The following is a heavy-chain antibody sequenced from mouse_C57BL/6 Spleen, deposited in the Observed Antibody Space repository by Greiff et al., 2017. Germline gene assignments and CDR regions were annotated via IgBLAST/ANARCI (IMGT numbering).Heavy chain of an antibody. CDR2: IDPSDSET. J-gene: IGHJ4*01. V-gene: IGHV1-52*01. CDR1: GYTFTSYW. CDR3: ARWGDSSGYEDAMDY. Sequence: VQLQQPGAELVRPGSSVKLSCKASGYTFTSYWLHWVKQRPIQGLEWIGNIDPSDSETHYNQKFKDKATLTVDKSSSTAYMQLSSLTSEDSAVYYCARWGDSSGYEDAMDYWGQGTSVTVSS. D-gene: IGHD3-2*02.